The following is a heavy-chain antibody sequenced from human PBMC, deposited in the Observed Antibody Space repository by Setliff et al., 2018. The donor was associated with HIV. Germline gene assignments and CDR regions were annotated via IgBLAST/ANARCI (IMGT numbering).Heavy chain of an antibody. Sequence: SETLSLTCTVSGGSISSSSYYWGWIRQPPGKGLEWIGSIYYSGSTYYNPSLKSRVTISVDTSKNQFSLKLSSVTAADTAVYYCARLKFGIAAAGTGDYYYYMDPWGQGTLVTVSS. CDR1: GGSISSSSYY. CDR3: ARLKFGIAAAGTGDYYYYMDP. J-gene: IGHJ5*02. D-gene: IGHD6-13*01. V-gene: IGHV4-39*01. CDR2: IYYSGST.